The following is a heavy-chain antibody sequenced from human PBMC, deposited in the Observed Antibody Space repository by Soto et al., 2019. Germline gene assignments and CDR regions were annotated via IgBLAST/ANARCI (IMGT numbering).Heavy chain of an antibody. CDR3: AREDGYCSSTSCYSR. V-gene: IGHV1-69*01. CDR1: GGTLSSYA. J-gene: IGHJ4*02. Sequence: SVKVSCKASGGTLSSYASSWVRQAQGRGLEWMGGIIPIFGTANYAQKFQGRVTITADESTSTAYMELSSLRSEDTAVYYCAREDGYCSSTSCYSRWGQGTLVTVSS. CDR2: IIPIFGTA. D-gene: IGHD2-2*03.